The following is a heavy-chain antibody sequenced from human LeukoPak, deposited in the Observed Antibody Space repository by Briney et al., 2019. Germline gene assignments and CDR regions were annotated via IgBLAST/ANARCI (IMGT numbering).Heavy chain of an antibody. V-gene: IGHV1-69*05. CDR3: ARDQFSGSFLLFDY. J-gene: IGHJ4*02. Sequence: ASVKVSCKASGGTFSSYAISWVRQAPGQGLEWMGGIIPIFGTANYAQKFQGRVTMTTDTSTSTAYMELRSLRSDDTAVYYCARDQFSGSFLLFDYWGQGTLVTVSS. D-gene: IGHD1-26*01. CDR2: IIPIFGTA. CDR1: GGTFSSYA.